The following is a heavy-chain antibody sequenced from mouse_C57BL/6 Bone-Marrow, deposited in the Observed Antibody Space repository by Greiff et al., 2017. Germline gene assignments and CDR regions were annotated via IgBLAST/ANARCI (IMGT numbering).Heavy chain of an antibody. CDR1: GYTFTDYE. V-gene: IGHV1-15*01. CDR2: IDPETGGT. D-gene: IGHD2-4*01. CDR3: TRNGMSTMITTRWYFDV. Sequence: VKLMESGAELVRPGASVTLSCKASGYTFTDYEMHWVKQTPGQGLEWIGAIDPETGGTAYNQKFKGKAILTADKSSSTAYMELRRLASEDAADYYCTRNGMSTMITTRWYFDVGGTGTTVTVSS. J-gene: IGHJ1*03.